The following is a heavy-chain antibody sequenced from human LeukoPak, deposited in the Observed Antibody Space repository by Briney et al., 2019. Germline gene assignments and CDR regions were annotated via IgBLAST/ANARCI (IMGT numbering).Heavy chain of an antibody. CDR1: GGSISSYY. CDR2: IYTSGST. V-gene: IGHV4-4*07. Sequence: SETLSLTCTVSGGSISSYYWTWIRQPAGKGLEWIGRIYTSGSTNYNPSLKSRLTISVDTSKNQFSLNLSSVTAADTAVYYCARHSVGTKRAFDIWGQGTMVTVSS. CDR3: ARHSVGTKRAFDI. D-gene: IGHD1-26*01. J-gene: IGHJ3*02.